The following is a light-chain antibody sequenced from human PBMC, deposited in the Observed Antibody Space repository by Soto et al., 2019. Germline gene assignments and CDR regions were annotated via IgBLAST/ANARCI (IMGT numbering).Light chain of an antibody. CDR2: EVS. V-gene: IGLV2-14*01. CDR1: SSDVGNYKY. J-gene: IGLJ1*01. Sequence: QSVLTQPASVSGSPGQSITISCTGTSSDVGNYKYVSWDQQHPDKAPKLMIYEVSNRPSGFSNLFSGSKCGNTASPTISELQAEDETDYYCCAYTSSGTYVFGTGTKVTVL. CDR3: CAYTSSGTYV.